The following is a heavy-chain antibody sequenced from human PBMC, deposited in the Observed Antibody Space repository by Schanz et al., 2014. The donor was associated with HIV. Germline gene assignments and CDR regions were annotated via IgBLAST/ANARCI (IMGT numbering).Heavy chain of an antibody. CDR2: IIPIFGTA. CDR3: ARGRREVTMIIVYWLDP. J-gene: IGHJ5*02. D-gene: IGHD3-22*01. Sequence: QMRLVQSGAEMKKPGSSVKVSCKASGGTFSSYGISWVRQAPGQGLEWMGGIIPIFGTAKFAQKFQGRVTITADESTSTTYMELSSLRSGDTAVYXCARGRREVTMIIVYWLDPWGQGTLVTVSS. CDR1: GGTFSSYG. V-gene: IGHV1-69*01.